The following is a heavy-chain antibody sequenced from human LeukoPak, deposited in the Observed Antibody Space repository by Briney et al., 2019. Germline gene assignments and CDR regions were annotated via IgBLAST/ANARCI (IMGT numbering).Heavy chain of an antibody. CDR3: TTGIRGD. J-gene: IGHJ4*02. V-gene: IGHV3-15*07. Sequence: PGGSLRLSCSASGLTVTNAWMNWVRQAPGEGLDWVGRIASKTDGGATDYAAPVKGRFTISRDDSKNTLNLQMNSLRTEDTAVYYCTTGIRGDWGQGTLVTVSS. CDR1: GLTVTNAW. D-gene: IGHD3-10*01. CDR2: IASKTDGGAT.